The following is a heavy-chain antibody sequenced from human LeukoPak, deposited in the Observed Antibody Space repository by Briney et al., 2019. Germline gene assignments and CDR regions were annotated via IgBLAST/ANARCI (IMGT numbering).Heavy chain of an antibody. CDR2: IYYSGST. D-gene: IGHD6-13*01. CDR1: GGSISSYY. CDR3: ARLPIAAAGYYFDY. V-gene: IGHV4-59*08. J-gene: IGHJ4*02. Sequence: SETLSLTCTVSGGSISSYYWSWIRQPPGKRLEWIGYIYYSGSTNYNPSLKSRVTISVDTSKNQFSLKLSSVTAADTAVYYCARLPIAAAGYYFDYWGQGTLVTVSS.